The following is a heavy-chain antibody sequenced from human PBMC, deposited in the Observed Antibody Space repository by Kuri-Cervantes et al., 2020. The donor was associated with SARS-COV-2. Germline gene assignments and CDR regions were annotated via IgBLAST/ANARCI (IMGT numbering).Heavy chain of an antibody. CDR3: ARAGVAGTYVGNDAFDI. Sequence: GESLKISCAASGFTFSSYWMSWVRQAPGKGLEWVANIEQDGSEKYYVDSVKGRFTISRDNAKNSLYLQMDSLRAEDTAVYYCARAGVAGTYVGNDAFDIWGQGTMVTVSS. CDR1: GFTFSSYW. V-gene: IGHV3-7*01. J-gene: IGHJ3*02. CDR2: IEQDGSEK. D-gene: IGHD6-19*01.